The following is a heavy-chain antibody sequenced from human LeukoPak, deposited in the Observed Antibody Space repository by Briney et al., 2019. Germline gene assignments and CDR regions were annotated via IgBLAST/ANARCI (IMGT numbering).Heavy chain of an antibody. CDR3: ATLEYSSPRGAFDI. CDR1: GGSISSGGYY. D-gene: IGHD6-6*01. CDR2: IYHSGST. V-gene: IGHV4-30-2*01. Sequence: SETLSLTCTVSGGSISSGGYYWSWIRQPPGKGLEWIGYIYHSGSTYYNPSLKSRVTISVDRSKNQFSLKLSSVTAADTAVYYCATLEYSSPRGAFDIWGQGTMVTVSS. J-gene: IGHJ3*02.